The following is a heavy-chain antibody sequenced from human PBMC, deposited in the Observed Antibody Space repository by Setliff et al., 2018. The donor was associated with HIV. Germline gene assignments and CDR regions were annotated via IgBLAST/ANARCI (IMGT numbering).Heavy chain of an antibody. V-gene: IGHV4-39*01. CDR1: GDSVDSRDYY. CDR3: ARPTTGLGGGAAFDI. J-gene: IGHJ3*02. CDR2: ILYGGTT. D-gene: IGHD2-8*01. Sequence: SETLPLTCAVSGDSVDSRDYYWGWIRQPPGKGLEWIGNILYGGTTYYTPSLKSRVSISVDTSRNQFSLRLNSVTAADTAVYYCARPTTGLGGGAAFDIWGQGTMVTVSS.